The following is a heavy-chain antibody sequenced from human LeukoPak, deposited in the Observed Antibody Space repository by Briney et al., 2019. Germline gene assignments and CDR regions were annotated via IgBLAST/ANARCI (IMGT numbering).Heavy chain of an antibody. J-gene: IGHJ4*02. CDR1: GGSISSSSYY. D-gene: IGHD3-3*01. Sequence: SETLSLTCTVSGGSISSSSYYWGWIRQPPGKGLEWIGSIYYSGSTYYNPSLKSRVTISVDTSKNQFTLKLSSMTAADTAVYYCADYDLWSGYLDYWGQGTLVTVSS. CDR3: ADYDLWSGYLDY. V-gene: IGHV4-39*01. CDR2: IYYSGST.